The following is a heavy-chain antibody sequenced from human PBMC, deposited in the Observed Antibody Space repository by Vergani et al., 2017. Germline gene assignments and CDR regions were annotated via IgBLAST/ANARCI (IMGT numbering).Heavy chain of an antibody. CDR1: RFDFSDYY. CDR3: AKVGGRGSSSYYYYMDV. D-gene: IGHD1-26*01. CDR2: ISNSGNTI. V-gene: IGHV3-11*01. Sequence: QGQLVESGGGLVKPGGSLRLSCAASRFDFSDYYMSWIRQAPGKGLEWISYISNSGNTINYADSVKGRFTISRDNSKNMLYLQMNSLRVVDTAVYYCAKVGGRGSSSYYYYMDVWGKGTTVTVSS. J-gene: IGHJ6*03.